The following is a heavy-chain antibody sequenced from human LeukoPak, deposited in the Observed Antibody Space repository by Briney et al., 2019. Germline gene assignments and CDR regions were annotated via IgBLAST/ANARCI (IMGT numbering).Heavy chain of an antibody. Sequence: GGSLRLSCAASGFTFSSYGMHWVRQAPGKGLEWVAVIWYGGSNKYYADSVKGRFTISRDNSKNTLYLQMSSLRAEDTAVYYCAKDRDGYNFAAFDYWGQGTLVTVSS. CDR1: GFTFSSYG. D-gene: IGHD5-24*01. CDR2: IWYGGSNK. J-gene: IGHJ4*02. CDR3: AKDRDGYNFAAFDY. V-gene: IGHV3-33*06.